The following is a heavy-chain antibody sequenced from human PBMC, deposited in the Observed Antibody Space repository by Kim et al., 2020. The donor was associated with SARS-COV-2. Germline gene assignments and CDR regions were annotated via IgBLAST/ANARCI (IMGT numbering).Heavy chain of an antibody. CDR1: GYTFTNCA. CDR3: ARDRPYATSPGGFDS. D-gene: IGHD2-2*01. V-gene: IGHV7-4-1*01. J-gene: IGHJ4*02. CDR2: INTNTGNP. Sequence: ASVKVSCKASGYTFTNCAMNWVRKAPGQGLEWMGWINTNTGNPTYIQGFIGRFVFTRGTSVSTAYLTIDSIEDEDTGVLFCARDRPYATSPGGFDSWGQG.